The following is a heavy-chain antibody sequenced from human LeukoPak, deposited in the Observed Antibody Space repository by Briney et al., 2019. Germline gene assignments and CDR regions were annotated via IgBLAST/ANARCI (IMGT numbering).Heavy chain of an antibody. CDR2: ISGTQGFTTST. CDR3: VKDRRYAGNSALRWFDP. Sequence: PGGSLRLSCAASGFTFSNYAMTWVRQAPGKGLEWVSTISGTQGFTTSTYYADSVKGRFTISRDNSDNKLYLQMDGLRADDTAVYYCVKDRRYAGNSALRWFDPWGQGTLVTVSS. CDR1: GFTFSNYA. J-gene: IGHJ5*02. D-gene: IGHD4-23*01. V-gene: IGHV3-23*01.